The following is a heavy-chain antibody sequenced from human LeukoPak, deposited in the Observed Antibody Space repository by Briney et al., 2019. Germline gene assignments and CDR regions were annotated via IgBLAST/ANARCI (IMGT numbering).Heavy chain of an antibody. CDR3: ARQPPHVLLWFGESPGWFDP. J-gene: IGHJ5*02. CDR2: IYYSGST. V-gene: IGHV4-39*01. CDR1: GGSISSYY. Sequence: SETLSLTCTVSGGSISSYYWGWIRQPPGKGLEWIGSIYYSGSTYYNPSLKSRVTISVDTSKNQFSLKLSSVTAADTAVYYCARQPPHVLLWFGESPGWFDPWGQGTLVTVSS. D-gene: IGHD3-10*01.